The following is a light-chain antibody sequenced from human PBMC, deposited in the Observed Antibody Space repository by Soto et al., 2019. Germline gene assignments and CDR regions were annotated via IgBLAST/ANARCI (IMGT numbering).Light chain of an antibody. CDR3: QSSDNRADTSYV. CDR1: SSNIGAGYA. Sequence: QSVLTQPPSVSGAPGQTITISCSGTSSNIGAGYAVHWYQRLPGTAPKLLIYDNTNRPSGVPDRFSGSRSGASASLAITGLQADDEGDYYCQSSDNRADTSYVFGSGTKVTVL. J-gene: IGLJ1*01. CDR2: DNT. V-gene: IGLV1-40*01.